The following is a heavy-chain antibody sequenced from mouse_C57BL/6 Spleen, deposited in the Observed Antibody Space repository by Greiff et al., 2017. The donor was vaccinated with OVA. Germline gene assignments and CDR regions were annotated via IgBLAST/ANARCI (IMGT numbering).Heavy chain of an antibody. D-gene: IGHD2-12*01. J-gene: IGHJ4*01. Sequence: DVQLQESGPGLVKPSQSLSLTCSVTGYSITSGYYWNWIRQFPGNKLEWMGYISYDGSNNYNPSLKNRISITRDKSKNQFFLKLNSVTAEDTATYYCARGYDVYAMDYWGQGASVTVSS. CDR1: GYSITSGYY. V-gene: IGHV3-6*01. CDR2: ISYDGSN. CDR3: ARGYDVYAMDY.